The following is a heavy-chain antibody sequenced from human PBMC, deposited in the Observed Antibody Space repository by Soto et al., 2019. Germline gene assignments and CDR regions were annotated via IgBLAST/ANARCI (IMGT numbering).Heavy chain of an antibody. CDR1: GGSISSGDYY. CDR2: IYYSGST. CDR3: ARDLEGDYAFDY. D-gene: IGHD4-17*01. V-gene: IGHV4-30-4*01. Sequence: SETLSLTCTVSGGSISSGDYYWSWIRQPPGKGLEWIGYIYYSGSTYYNPSLKSRVTISVDTSKNQFSLKLSSVTAADTAVYYCARDLEGDYAFDYWGQGTLVTVSS. J-gene: IGHJ4*02.